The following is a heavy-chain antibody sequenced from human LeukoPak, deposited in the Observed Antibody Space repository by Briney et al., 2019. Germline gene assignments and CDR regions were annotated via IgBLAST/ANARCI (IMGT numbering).Heavy chain of an antibody. CDR1: GVTFSSYG. J-gene: IGHJ4*02. Sequence: GGSLRLSCAASGVTFSSYGMHWVRQAPGKGLEWVAFIRYDESKEYYADSVKGRFIISRDKSKTTLYLKMNSLRVEDTAVYHCVKDYLVEAQRVYYFDYWGQGTLVTVSS. CDR2: IRYDESKE. D-gene: IGHD1-26*01. CDR3: VKDYLVEAQRVYYFDY. V-gene: IGHV3-30*02.